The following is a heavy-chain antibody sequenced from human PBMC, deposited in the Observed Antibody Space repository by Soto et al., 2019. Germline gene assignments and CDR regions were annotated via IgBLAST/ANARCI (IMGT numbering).Heavy chain of an antibody. Sequence: GGSLRLSCAASGFTVSSNYMSWVRQAPGKGLEWVSVIYSGGSTYYADSVKGRFTISRDNSKNTLYLQMNSLRAEDTAVYYCARDRARYCSGGSCLLYYYGMDVWGQGTTVTVSS. CDR3: ARDRARYCSGGSCLLYYYGMDV. CDR2: IYSGGST. V-gene: IGHV3-53*01. J-gene: IGHJ6*02. CDR1: GFTVSSNY. D-gene: IGHD2-15*01.